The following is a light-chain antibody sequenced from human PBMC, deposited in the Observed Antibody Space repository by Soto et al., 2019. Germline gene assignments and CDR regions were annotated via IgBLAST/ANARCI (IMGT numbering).Light chain of an antibody. J-gene: IGLJ1*01. Sequence: QSALTQPASVSGAPGQSSTISCTGTSSDVGGYNYVSWYQQHPGKAPKLMIYEVSNRPSGVSNRFSGSKSGNTASLTISGLQAEDEADYYCSSYTSSSPYVFGTGTKLTV. CDR2: EVS. CDR3: SSYTSSSPYV. CDR1: SSDVGGYNY. V-gene: IGLV2-14*01.